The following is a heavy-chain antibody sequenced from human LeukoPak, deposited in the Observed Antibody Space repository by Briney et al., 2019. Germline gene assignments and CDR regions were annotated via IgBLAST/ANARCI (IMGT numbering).Heavy chain of an antibody. Sequence: SETLSLTCTVSGGSISSYYWSWLRQPPGTGLEWVGYIHYTGSTNYNPSLKSRVTISVDTSKTQFSLKLNSVTAADTAVYYCARLQGGSTAVFDYWGQGTLVSVSS. J-gene: IGHJ4*02. V-gene: IGHV4-59*01. CDR2: IHYTGST. CDR3: ARLQGGSTAVFDY. D-gene: IGHD1-26*01. CDR1: GGSISSYY.